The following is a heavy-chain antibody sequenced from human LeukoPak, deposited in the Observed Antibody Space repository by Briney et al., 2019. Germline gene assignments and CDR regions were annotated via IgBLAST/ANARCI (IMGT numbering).Heavy chain of an antibody. CDR3: ARVRGDRGKYFDY. CDR2: INHSGST. CDR1: GGSFSGYY. J-gene: IGHJ4*02. V-gene: IGHV4-34*01. Sequence: SETLSLTCAVYGGSFSGYYWSWIRQPPGKGLEWIGEINHSGSTNYNPSLKSRVTISVDTSKNQFSLKLSSVTAADTAVYYCARVRGDRGKYFDYWGQGTLVTVSS. D-gene: IGHD3-16*01.